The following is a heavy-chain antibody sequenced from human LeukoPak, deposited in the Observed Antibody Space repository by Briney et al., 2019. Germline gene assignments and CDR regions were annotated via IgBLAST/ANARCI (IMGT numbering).Heavy chain of an antibody. CDR2: IYYSGST. CDR1: GGSISGSNDY. CDR3: AGHFRSYYGSGSYYPSYFDY. J-gene: IGHJ4*02. D-gene: IGHD3-10*01. V-gene: IGHV4-39*01. Sequence: SETLSLTCTVSGGSISGSNDYWAWIRQPPGKGLEWIGNIYYSGSTYYKPSLKSRVTISVDTSKNQFSLKLSSVTAADTAVYYCAGHFRSYYGSGSYYPSYFDYWGQGTVVTLSS.